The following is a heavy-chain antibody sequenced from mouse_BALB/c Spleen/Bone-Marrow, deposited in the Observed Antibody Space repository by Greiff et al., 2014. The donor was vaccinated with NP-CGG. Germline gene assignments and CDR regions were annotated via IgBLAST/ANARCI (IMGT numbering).Heavy chain of an antibody. CDR3: AFYGSSYAWFAY. CDR2: IYPGSGNT. J-gene: IGHJ3*01. CDR1: GYTFTDYY. Sequence: QVQLQQSGAELARPGASVKLSCQASGYTFTDYYINWGKQRTGQGPEWIGEIYPGSGNTYYNEKFKGKATLTADKSSSTAYMQLSSLTSEDSAVYFCAFYGSSYAWFAYWGQGTLVTVSA. D-gene: IGHD1-1*01. V-gene: IGHV1-77*01.